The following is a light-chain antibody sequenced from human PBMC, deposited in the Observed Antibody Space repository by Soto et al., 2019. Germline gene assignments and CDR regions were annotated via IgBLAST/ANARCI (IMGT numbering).Light chain of an antibody. Sequence: FPAALTLSPGERDTLSWRASHSVSSYVAWYQQMPGQAPRLLIYGASNRATGIPDMCSGSGSGTDFPLTISLLEPEYFVVYYCQQYNYRPITFGQGTRLEIK. J-gene: IGKJ5*01. CDR3: QQYNYRPIT. V-gene: IGKV3D-15*03. CDR1: HSVSSY. CDR2: GAS.